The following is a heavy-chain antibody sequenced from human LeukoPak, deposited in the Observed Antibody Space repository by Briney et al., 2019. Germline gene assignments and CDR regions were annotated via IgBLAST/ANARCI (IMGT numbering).Heavy chain of an antibody. CDR2: INPNSGGT. Sequence: SVTVSRKASGYTFTGYYMHWVRQPPPQGLEWMGWINPNSGGTNYAQKLQGKVTMNTGTSTSTAYMELRSLRSDDTAVYYCARNIFGSGSRMDDYWGQGTLVTVSS. V-gene: IGHV1-2*02. CDR3: ARNIFGSGSRMDDY. J-gene: IGHJ4*02. CDR1: GYTFTGYY. D-gene: IGHD1-26*01.